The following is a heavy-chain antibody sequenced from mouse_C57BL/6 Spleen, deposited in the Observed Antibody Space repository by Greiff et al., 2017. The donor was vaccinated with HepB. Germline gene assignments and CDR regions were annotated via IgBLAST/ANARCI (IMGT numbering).Heavy chain of an antibody. CDR2: ISYDGST. V-gene: IGHV3-6*01. J-gene: IGHJ1*03. CDR1: GYSITSGYY. CDR3: ALDSSGYWYFDV. Sequence: VQLKESGPGLVKPSQSLSLTCSVTGYSITSGYYWNWIRQFPGNKLEWMGYISYDGSTNYNPSLKNRIAITRDTSKNQFFLKLNSVTTEDTATYYCALDSSGYWYFDVWGKGTTVTVSS. D-gene: IGHD3-2*02.